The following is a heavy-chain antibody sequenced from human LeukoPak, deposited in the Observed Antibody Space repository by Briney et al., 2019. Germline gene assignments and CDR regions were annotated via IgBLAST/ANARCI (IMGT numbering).Heavy chain of an antibody. CDR1: GGTFSSYA. V-gene: IGHV1-69*05. D-gene: IGHD2-8*01. J-gene: IGHJ6*03. Sequence: SVKVSCKASGGTFSSYAISWVRQAPGQGLEGMGGIIPIFGTANYAQKFQGRVTITTAESTSTAYMELSNLRSEDTAVYYCARGVMSFDYYYYYMDVWGKGTTVTVSS. CDR2: IIPIFGTA. CDR3: ARGVMSFDYYYYYMDV.